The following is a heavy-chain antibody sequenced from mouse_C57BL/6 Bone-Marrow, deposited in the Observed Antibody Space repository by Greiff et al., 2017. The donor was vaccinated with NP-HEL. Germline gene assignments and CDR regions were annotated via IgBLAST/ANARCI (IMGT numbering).Heavy chain of an antibody. J-gene: IGHJ4*01. CDR3: AGVSSSPYYAMDY. CDR1: GYTFTDYY. D-gene: IGHD1-1*01. V-gene: IGHV1-26*01. CDR2: INPNNSGT. Sequence: VQLQQSGPELVKPGASVKISCKASGYTFTDYYMNWVKQSHGKSLEWIGDINPNNSGTSYNQKFKGKATLTVDKSSSTAYMELRSLTSEDSAVYYCAGVSSSPYYAMDYWGQGTSVTVSS.